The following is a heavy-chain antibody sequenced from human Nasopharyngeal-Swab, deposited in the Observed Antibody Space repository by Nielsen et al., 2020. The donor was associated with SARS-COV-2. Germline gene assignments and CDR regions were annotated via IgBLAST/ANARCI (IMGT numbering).Heavy chain of an antibody. CDR3: ARDHFLVVAAHPHQYYYGMDV. CDR2: ISAYNGNT. J-gene: IGHJ6*02. V-gene: IGHV1-18*01. CDR1: GYTFTSSD. Sequence: ASVKVSCKASGYTFTSSDISWVRQAPGQGLEWMGWISAYNGNTNYAQKLQGRVTMTTDTSTSTAYMELRSLRSDDTAVYYCARDHFLVVAAHPHQYYYGMDVWGQGTTVTVSS. D-gene: IGHD2-15*01.